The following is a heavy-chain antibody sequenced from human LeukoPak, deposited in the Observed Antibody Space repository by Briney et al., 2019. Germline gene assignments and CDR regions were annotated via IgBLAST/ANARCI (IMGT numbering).Heavy chain of an antibody. Sequence: GGSLRLSCAASGFTFSNYWMHWARQAPGKGLVWVSRVNSDGSSTNYADSVKGRFTISRDNAKNTLYLQMNSLRAEDTAVYYCARGMRGIYAFDIWGQGTMVTVSS. D-gene: IGHD6-13*01. V-gene: IGHV3-74*01. J-gene: IGHJ3*02. CDR2: VNSDGSST. CDR3: ARGMRGIYAFDI. CDR1: GFTFSNYW.